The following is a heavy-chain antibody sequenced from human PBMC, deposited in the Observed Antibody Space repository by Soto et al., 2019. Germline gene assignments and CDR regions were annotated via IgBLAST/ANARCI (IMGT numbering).Heavy chain of an antibody. CDR2: ISYDGSNK. Sequence: PEGSQRLSCAASGFTFSSYSMNWVRQAPGKGLEWVAFISYDGSNKYYTDSVKGRFTISRDNSKNTLYLQMNSLRAEDTAVYYCASSASQYYYYGMDVCCQGTTVTVSS. J-gene: IGHJ6*02. CDR3: ASSASQYYYYGMDV. V-gene: IGHV3-30*03. D-gene: IGHD3-10*01. CDR1: GFTFSSYS.